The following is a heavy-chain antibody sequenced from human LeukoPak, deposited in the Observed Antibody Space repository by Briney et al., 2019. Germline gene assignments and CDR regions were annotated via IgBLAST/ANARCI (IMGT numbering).Heavy chain of an antibody. D-gene: IGHD2-21*02. CDR3: ARDVYCGGDCSYFDS. CDR2: IYSSGST. V-gene: IGHV4-59*01. J-gene: IGHJ4*02. Sequence: SETLSLTCTVSGGSLSSYYWSWTRQPPGKGLEWIGYIYSSGSTTYNPSLKSRVTLSLDTSRNQFSLKLTSVTAAGTAVYYCARDVYCGGDCSYFDSWGQGTLVTVSS. CDR1: GGSLSSYY.